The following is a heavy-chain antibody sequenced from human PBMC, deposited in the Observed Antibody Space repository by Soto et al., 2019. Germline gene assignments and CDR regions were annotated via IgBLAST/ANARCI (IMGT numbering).Heavy chain of an antibody. CDR2: IYYSGST. V-gene: IGHV4-39*01. D-gene: IGHD2-2*02. CDR1: GGSISSSSYY. J-gene: IGHJ5*02. Sequence: QLQLQESGPGLVKPSETLSLTCTVSGGSISSSSYYWGWIRQPPGKGLEWIGSIYYSGSTYYNPSLKSRVTISVDTSKNQFSLKLSSVTAADTAVYYCARQGLVVVPAAISWFDPWGQGTLVTVSS. CDR3: ARQGLVVVPAAISWFDP.